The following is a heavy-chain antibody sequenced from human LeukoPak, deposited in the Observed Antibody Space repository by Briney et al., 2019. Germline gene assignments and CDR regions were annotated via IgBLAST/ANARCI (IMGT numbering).Heavy chain of an antibody. Sequence: PSETLSLTCAVYGGSFSGYYWTWLSQPPGKGPEWIGEINHSGSTNYNPSLKSRVTISVDTSKNQFSLKLSCVTAADTAVYYCATLYSSSYYFFDYWGQGTLVTVSS. J-gene: IGHJ4*02. CDR2: INHSGST. D-gene: IGHD6-13*01. CDR1: GGSFSGYY. CDR3: ATLYSSSYYFFDY. V-gene: IGHV4-34*01.